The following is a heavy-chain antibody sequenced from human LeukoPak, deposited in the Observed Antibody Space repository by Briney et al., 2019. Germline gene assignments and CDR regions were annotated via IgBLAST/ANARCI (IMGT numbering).Heavy chain of an antibody. CDR2: IDQTRTR. CDR3: ARGRIAADTNWFDP. V-gene: IGHV4-34*01. CDR1: GGSLSGYC. Sequence: SETLSLTCSVSGGSLSGYCWAWIRQAPGQGLEWIGEIDQTRTRNYSPSLKSRVTMSVDTSKNQFSLKLSSVTAADTAVYYCARGRIAADTNWFDPWGQGTLVTVSS. D-gene: IGHD6-13*01. J-gene: IGHJ5*02.